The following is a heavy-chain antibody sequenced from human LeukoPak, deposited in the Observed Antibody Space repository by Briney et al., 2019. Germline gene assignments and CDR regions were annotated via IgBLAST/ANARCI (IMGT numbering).Heavy chain of an antibody. CDR2: ISGSGT. J-gene: IGHJ4*02. CDR3: AKGYYDSSGYYPNVASDY. V-gene: IGHV3-23*01. CDR1: GFCFSSYV. D-gene: IGHD3-22*01. Sequence: GGSLRLSCAASGFCFSSYVMTWFRQAPGKGLEWVSGISGSGTHYADSVKGRFTISRDNSKNMLYLQMNSLRAEDTAVYYCAKGYYDSSGYYPNVASDYWGQGTLVTVSS.